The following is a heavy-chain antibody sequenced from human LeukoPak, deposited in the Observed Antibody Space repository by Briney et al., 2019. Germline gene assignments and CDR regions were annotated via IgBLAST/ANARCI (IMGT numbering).Heavy chain of an antibody. Sequence: PSETLSLTCTVSGGSITNSRYYWGWLRQPPGKGLEWIGSIYYSGETNYNPSLNSRLTISIDTSKNHYSLKVTSLTAADAAVYYCATLNTSGWYFDYWGRGTLVTVSS. CDR3: ATLNTSGWYFDY. J-gene: IGHJ4*02. CDR1: GGSITNSRYY. D-gene: IGHD6-19*01. CDR2: IYYSGET. V-gene: IGHV4-39*02.